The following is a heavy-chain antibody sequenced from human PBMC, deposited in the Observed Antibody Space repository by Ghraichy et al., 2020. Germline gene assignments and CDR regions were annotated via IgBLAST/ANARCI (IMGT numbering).Heavy chain of an antibody. D-gene: IGHD3-3*01. V-gene: IGHV3-30*04. Sequence: GGSLRLSCAASGFTFSSYAMHWVRQAPGKGLEWVAVISYDGSNKYYADSVKGRFTISRDNSKNTLYLQMNSLRAEDTAVYYCARDRYDFWSGRMTYYYYYMDVWGNGTTVTVSS. CDR2: ISYDGSNK. J-gene: IGHJ6*03. CDR3: ARDRYDFWSGRMTYYYYYMDV. CDR1: GFTFSSYA.